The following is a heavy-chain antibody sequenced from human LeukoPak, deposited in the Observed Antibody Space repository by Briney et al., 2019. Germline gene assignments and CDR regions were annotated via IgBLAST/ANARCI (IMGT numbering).Heavy chain of an antibody. J-gene: IGHJ4*02. V-gene: IGHV4-30-4*01. CDR1: GGSISSGDYY. D-gene: IGHD2-15*01. Sequence: PSETLSLTCTVSGGSISSGDYYWSWIRQPPGKGLEWIGYIYYSGSTYYNPSLKSRLTISRDTPKNQFSLKLSSVTAADTAVYYCARRYCSGGNCYPFDYWGQGTLVTVSS. CDR2: IYYSGST. CDR3: ARRYCSGGNCYPFDY.